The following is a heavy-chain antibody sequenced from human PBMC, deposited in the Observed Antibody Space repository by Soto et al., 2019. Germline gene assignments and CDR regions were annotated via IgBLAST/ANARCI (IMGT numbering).Heavy chain of an antibody. Sequence: QVQLQESGPGLVKPSETLSLTCTVSGGSISSYYWSWIRQPPGKGLEWIGYIYYSVSTNYIPSLKSRVTISVDTSKSQFSLKLSLKLSAVTAADTSVYYCARRWGDYFDYWGQGTRGTVSS. CDR3: ARRWGDYFDY. CDR2: IYYSVST. J-gene: IGHJ4*02. D-gene: IGHD3-16*01. V-gene: IGHV4-59*08. CDR1: GGSISSYY.